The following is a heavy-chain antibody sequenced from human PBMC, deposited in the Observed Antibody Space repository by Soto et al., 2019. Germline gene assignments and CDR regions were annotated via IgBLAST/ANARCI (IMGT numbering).Heavy chain of an antibody. J-gene: IGHJ4*02. D-gene: IGHD6-13*01. CDR1: GGTFSSYT. Sequence: QVQLVQSGAEVKKPGSSVKVSCKASGGTFSSYTISWVRQAPGQGLEWMGRIIPILGIANYAQKFQGRVTITADKSTSTAYMELSSLRSEDTAVYYCARGGGIAAAPSDYWGQGTLVTDSS. V-gene: IGHV1-69*02. CDR2: IIPILGIA. CDR3: ARGGGIAAAPSDY.